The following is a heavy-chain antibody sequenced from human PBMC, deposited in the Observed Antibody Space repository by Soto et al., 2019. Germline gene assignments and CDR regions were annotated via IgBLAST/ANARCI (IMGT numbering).Heavy chain of an antibody. J-gene: IGHJ4*02. CDR1: GFTFSGFA. CDR3: ARDKTRFDY. Sequence: QVLLVESGGGVVQPGRSLRLSCAASGFTFSGFAMHWIRQAPGKGLEWVAVIWNDGSNKYYADSVKGRFTISRDNPKNTLYLQMNSLRAEDTAVYYCARDKTRFDYWGQGTLVTVST. V-gene: IGHV3-33*01. CDR2: IWNDGSNK.